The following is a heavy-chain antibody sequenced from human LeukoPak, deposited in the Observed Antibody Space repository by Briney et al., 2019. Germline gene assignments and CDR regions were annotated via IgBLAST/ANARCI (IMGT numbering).Heavy chain of an antibody. CDR1: GFTFSSYA. CDR2: ISGSGGST. Sequence: GGSLRLSCAASGFTFSSYAMSWVRQAPGKGLEWVSAISGSGGSTYYADSVKGRFTISRDNAENSLYLHMNSLTAEDTAMYYCARDWVAGVPFDAFDIWGQGTMVSVSS. D-gene: IGHD3-10*01. J-gene: IGHJ3*02. V-gene: IGHV3-23*01. CDR3: ARDWVAGVPFDAFDI.